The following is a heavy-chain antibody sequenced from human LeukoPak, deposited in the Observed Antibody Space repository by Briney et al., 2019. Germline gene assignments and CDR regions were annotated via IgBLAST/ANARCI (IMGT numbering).Heavy chain of an antibody. CDR1: GFTFSSYW. CDR2: INSDGSST. V-gene: IGHV3-74*01. J-gene: IGHJ4*02. Sequence: GGSLRLSCAASGFTFSSYWMHWVRQAPGKGLAWVSRINSDGSSTSYADSVKGRFTISRDNAKNTLYLQMNSLRAEDTAVYYCARGWELPTDYWGQGTLVTVSS. CDR3: ARGWELPTDY. D-gene: IGHD1-26*01.